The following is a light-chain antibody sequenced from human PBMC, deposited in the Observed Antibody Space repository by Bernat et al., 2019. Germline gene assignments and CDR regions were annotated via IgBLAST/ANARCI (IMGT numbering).Light chain of an antibody. CDR2: AAS. Sequence: DIQMTQSPSSLSASVGDRVTITCRASQFISNFLAWYQQKPGEVPKLLIYAASTLHSGVPSRFSGSRSGTDFTLTISNLQPEDAATYYCHKYNSALWTFGQGTKVEVK. V-gene: IGKV1-27*01. J-gene: IGKJ1*01. CDR1: QFISNF. CDR3: HKYNSALWT.